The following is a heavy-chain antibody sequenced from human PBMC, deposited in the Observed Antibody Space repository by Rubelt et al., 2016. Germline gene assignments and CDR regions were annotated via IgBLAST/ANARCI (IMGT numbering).Heavy chain of an antibody. J-gene: IGHJ4*02. V-gene: IGHV4-4*02. D-gene: IGHD2-8*02. CDR2: IYHSGST. CDR3: ARAGRGDY. CDR1: GGSISSSNW. Sequence: QLQLQESGPGLVKPSETLSLTCTVSGGSISSSNWWSWVRQPPGKGLEWIGEIYHSGSTNYNPSLRVRVSISVDRSQSRVSLKLSAVTAADTAGYYWARAGRGDYWGQGTLVTVSS.